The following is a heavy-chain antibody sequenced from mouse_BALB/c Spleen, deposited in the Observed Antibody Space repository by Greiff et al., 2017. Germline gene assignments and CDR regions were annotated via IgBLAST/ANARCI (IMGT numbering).Heavy chain of an antibody. CDR1: GYTFTSYW. D-gene: IGHD2-3*01. Sequence: VQLQQPGAELVRPGASVKLSCKASGYTFTSYWINWVKQRPGQGLEWIGNIYPSDSYTNYNQKFKDKATLTVDKSSSTAYMQLSSPTSEDSAVYYCTRGGYSYYFDYWGQGTTLTVSS. V-gene: IGHV1-69*02. CDR2: IYPSDSYT. CDR3: TRGGYSYYFDY. J-gene: IGHJ2*01.